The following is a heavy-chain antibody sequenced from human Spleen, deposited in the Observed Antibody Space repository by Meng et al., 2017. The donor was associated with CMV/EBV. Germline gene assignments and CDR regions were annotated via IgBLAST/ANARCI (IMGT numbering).Heavy chain of an antibody. D-gene: IGHD2-2*01. CDR1: GYTFTSYG. Sequence: ASVKVSCKASGYTFTSYGISWVRQAPGQGLEWMGWISAYNGNTNYAQKLQGRVTMTTDTSTSTAYMELSSLRSEDTAVYYCARDTYCSSTSCPTRVFYYYGMDVWGQGTTVTVSS. CDR3: ARDTYCSSTSCPTRVFYYYGMDV. CDR2: ISAYNGNT. V-gene: IGHV1-18*01. J-gene: IGHJ6*02.